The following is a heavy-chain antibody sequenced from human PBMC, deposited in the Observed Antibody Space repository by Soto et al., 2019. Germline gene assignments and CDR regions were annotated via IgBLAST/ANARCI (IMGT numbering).Heavy chain of an antibody. Sequence: QLQPQESGPGLLQPSETLSLTCSVSGGSVRSGSYYWTWIRQPPGKGLEWIGYIYQSGTTNYNASLKSRVTISIDTSKNQFFLKLNSVTAADTAVYYCARDSSGRHDYWGQGTLVTVSS. CDR3: ARDSSGRHDY. CDR1: GGSVRSGSYY. V-gene: IGHV4-61*01. J-gene: IGHJ4*02. CDR2: IYQSGTT. D-gene: IGHD3-22*01.